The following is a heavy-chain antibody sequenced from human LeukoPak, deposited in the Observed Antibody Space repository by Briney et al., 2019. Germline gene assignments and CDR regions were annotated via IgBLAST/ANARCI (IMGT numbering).Heavy chain of an antibody. V-gene: IGHV3-23*01. CDR3: ARAMGYYGSGDAFDI. J-gene: IGHJ3*02. CDR1: GFTFSSYA. CDR2: ISGSGGST. Sequence: GSLRLSCAASGFTFSSYAMSWVRQAPGKGLEWVSAISGSGGSTYYADSVKGRFTISRDNSKNTLYLQMNSLRAEDTAVYYCARAMGYYGSGDAFDIWGQGTMVTVSS. D-gene: IGHD3-10*01.